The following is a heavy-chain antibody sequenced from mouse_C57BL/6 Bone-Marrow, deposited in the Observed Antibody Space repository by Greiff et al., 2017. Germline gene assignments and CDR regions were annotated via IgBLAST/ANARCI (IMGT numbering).Heavy chain of an antibody. CDR2: INPNYGTT. CDR3: ARSGYYGSSHWFAY. J-gene: IGHJ3*01. V-gene: IGHV1-39*01. D-gene: IGHD1-1*01. CDR1: GYSFTDYN. Sequence: VQLQQSGPELVKPGASVKISCKASGYSFTDYNMNWVKQSNGKSLEWIGVINPNYGTTSYNQKFKGKATLTVDQSSSTAYMQLNSLTSEDSAVXYCARSGYYGSSHWFAYWGQGTLVTVSA.